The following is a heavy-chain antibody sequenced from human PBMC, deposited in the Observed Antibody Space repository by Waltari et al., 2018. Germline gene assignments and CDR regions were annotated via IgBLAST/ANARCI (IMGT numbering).Heavy chain of an antibody. CDR2: ISGSGGST. D-gene: IGHD2-2*02. V-gene: IGHV3-23*01. J-gene: IGHJ4*02. Sequence: EVQLLESGGGLVQPGGSLRLSCAASGFTFSSYAMSWVRQAPGKGLEWVSAISGSGGSTYYADSGKGRFTISRDNSKNTLYLQMNSLRAEDTAVYYCAKEEWDCSSTSCYTCFDYWGQGTLVTVSS. CDR3: AKEEWDCSSTSCYTCFDY. CDR1: GFTFSSYA.